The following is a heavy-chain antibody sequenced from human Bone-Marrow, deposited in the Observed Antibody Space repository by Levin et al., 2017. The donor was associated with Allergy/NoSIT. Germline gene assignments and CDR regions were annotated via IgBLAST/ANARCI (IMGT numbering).Heavy chain of an antibody. Sequence: GESLKISCRASGYIFTNYDVNWVRQAAGQGLEWMGWMNPKIGNTGYAQKFQGRVTMTRDTFINTAYMELTGLTSDDTAIYYCARGRGDVVKVTAIPDYWGQGTLVTVSS. CDR1: GYIFTNYD. D-gene: IGHD2-21*02. CDR3: ARGRGDVVKVTAIPDY. V-gene: IGHV1-8*01. J-gene: IGHJ4*02. CDR2: MNPKIGNT.